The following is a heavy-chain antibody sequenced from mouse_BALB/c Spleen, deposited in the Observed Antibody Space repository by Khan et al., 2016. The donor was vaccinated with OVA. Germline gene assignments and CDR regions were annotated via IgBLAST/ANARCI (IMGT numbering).Heavy chain of an antibody. CDR2: IYPGSDNT. D-gene: IGHD2-10*02. J-gene: IGHJ3*01. CDR1: GYTFTDYI. Sequence: QVQLKQSGPELVKPGASVKMSCKASGYTFTDYIINWVKQRTGQGLEWIGDIYPGSDNTYYNEKFKGKVTLTADKSSNTVYMQLSSLTSEDSAVYFCARSGYGTFAYWGQGTLVTVSA. CDR3: ARSGYGTFAY. V-gene: IGHV1-77*01.